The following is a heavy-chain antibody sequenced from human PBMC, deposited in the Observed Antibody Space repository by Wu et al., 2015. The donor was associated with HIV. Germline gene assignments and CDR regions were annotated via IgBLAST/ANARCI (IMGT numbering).Heavy chain of an antibody. D-gene: IGHD3-22*01. J-gene: IGHJ3*02. CDR3: ALEGYYDRRGAFDI. CDR2: INPSGGST. Sequence: QVQLVQSGAEVKKPGASVKVSCKASGYTFTSYYMHWVRQAPGQGLEWMGIINPSGGSTSYAQKFQGRVTMTRDTSTSTAYMELRSLRSDDTAVYYCALEGYYDRRGAFDIVGPRDNGHRLF. CDR1: GYTFTSYY. V-gene: IGHV1-46*01.